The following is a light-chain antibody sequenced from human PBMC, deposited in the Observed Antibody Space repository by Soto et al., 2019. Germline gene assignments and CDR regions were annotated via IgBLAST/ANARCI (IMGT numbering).Light chain of an antibody. CDR1: QSVSSN. CDR3: QQYNNWSLYT. V-gene: IGKV3-15*01. J-gene: IGKJ2*01. Sequence: EIVMTQSPATLSVSPGERATLSCRASQSVSSNLAWYQQRPGQAPRLLIYDASTRATGIPARFSGSGSGTEFTRSISSLLSEYFAVYYCQQYNNWSLYTFGQGTKLEIK. CDR2: DAS.